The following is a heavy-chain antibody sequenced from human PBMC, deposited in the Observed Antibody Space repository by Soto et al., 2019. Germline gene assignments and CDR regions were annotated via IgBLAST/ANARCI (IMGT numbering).Heavy chain of an antibody. J-gene: IGHJ6*02. V-gene: IGHV3-11*01. CDR1: GFTFSDYY. CDR2: ISSSGSTI. Sequence: PGGSLRLSCAASGFTFSDYYMSWIRRAPGKGLEWVSYISSSGSTIYYADSVKGRFTISRDNAKNSLYLQMNSLRAEDTAVYYCARDGEMATIAGYYYGMDVWGQGTTVTVSS. D-gene: IGHD5-12*01. CDR3: ARDGEMATIAGYYYGMDV.